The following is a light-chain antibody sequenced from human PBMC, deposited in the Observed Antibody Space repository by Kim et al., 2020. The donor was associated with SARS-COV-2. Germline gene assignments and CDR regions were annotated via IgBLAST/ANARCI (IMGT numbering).Light chain of an antibody. Sequence: QSALTQPASVSGSPGQSITISCTGSSSDVGADHYVSWYRHHPGKAPKLLIYDVSLRPSGISNRFSGSKSGNTASLTISGLQAEDEADYYCSTYTDSVKFGGGTQLTVL. CDR2: DVS. V-gene: IGLV2-14*03. J-gene: IGLJ3*02. CDR3: STYTDSVK. CDR1: SSDVGADHY.